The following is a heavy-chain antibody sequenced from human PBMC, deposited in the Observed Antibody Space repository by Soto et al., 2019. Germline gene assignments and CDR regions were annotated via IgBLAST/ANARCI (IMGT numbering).Heavy chain of an antibody. D-gene: IGHD1-1*01. CDR3: ARDTRDYLDY. Sequence: EVQLVESGGGLVQPGGSLRLSCVVSGFTVTGNYMTWVRQAPGKGLEWVSVLYTGGSTYYAGSVKGRFTISRDNSKNTLYLQMNNLRVEDTAVYYCARDTRDYLDYWGQGTLVTVSS. V-gene: IGHV3-66*01. J-gene: IGHJ4*02. CDR2: LYTGGST. CDR1: GFTVTGNY.